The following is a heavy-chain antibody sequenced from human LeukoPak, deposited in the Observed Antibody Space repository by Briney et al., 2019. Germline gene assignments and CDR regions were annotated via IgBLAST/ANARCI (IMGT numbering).Heavy chain of an antibody. CDR2: IRYDGSNK. V-gene: IGHV3-30*02. D-gene: IGHD4-17*01. CDR3: AKDRNFHGDDPNWFDP. J-gene: IGHJ5*02. Sequence: GGSLRLSCAAPGFTFSSYGMHWVRQAPGKGLEWVAFIRYDGSNKYYADSVKGRFTISRDNSKNTLYLQMNSRRAEDTAVYYCAKDRNFHGDDPNWFDPWGQGTLVTVSS. CDR1: GFTFSSYG.